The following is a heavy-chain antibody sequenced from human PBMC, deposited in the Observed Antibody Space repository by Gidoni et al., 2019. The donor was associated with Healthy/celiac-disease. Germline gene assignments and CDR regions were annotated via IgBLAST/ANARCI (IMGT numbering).Heavy chain of an antibody. Sequence: QLQLQESGPGLVKPSETLSLTCTVSGGSISSSSYYWGWIRQPPGKGLEWIGSIYYSGSTYYNPSLKRRVTISVDTSKNQFSLKLSSVTAADTAVYYCARRVVTASHFDYWGQGTLVTVSS. CDR2: IYYSGST. V-gene: IGHV4-39*01. D-gene: IGHD2-21*02. CDR3: ARRVVTASHFDY. J-gene: IGHJ4*02. CDR1: GGSISSSSYY.